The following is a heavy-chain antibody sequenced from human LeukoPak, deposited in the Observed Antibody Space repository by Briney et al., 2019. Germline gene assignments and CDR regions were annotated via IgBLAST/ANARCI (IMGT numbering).Heavy chain of an antibody. V-gene: IGHV3-30-3*02. D-gene: IGHD1-26*01. J-gene: IGHJ4*02. CDR3: AKDLKWDLTDGFDY. Sequence: GGSLSLSCAASGITFSRYAFHWVRQAPGKGLEWVAFISYDGKSKYYADSVKGRFTISRDNSKNTLYLQMNSLRAEDTAVYYCAKDLKWDLTDGFDYWGQGTLVTVSS. CDR2: ISYDGKSK. CDR1: GITFSRYA.